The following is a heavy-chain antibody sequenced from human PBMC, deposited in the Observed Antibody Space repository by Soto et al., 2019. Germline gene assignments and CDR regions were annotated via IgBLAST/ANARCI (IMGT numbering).Heavy chain of an antibody. CDR2: INAGNGDT. V-gene: IGHV1-3*01. CDR3: ARDWTHYDSSGPGDY. Sequence: ASVKVSCKASGYTFTSYPMHWVRQAPGQGLEWMGWINAGNGDTKYSQKFQGRVTITRDTSANTAYMELSSLRSEDTAVLYCARDWTHYDSSGPGDYWGQGTLVTVSS. J-gene: IGHJ4*02. D-gene: IGHD3-22*01. CDR1: GYTFTSYP.